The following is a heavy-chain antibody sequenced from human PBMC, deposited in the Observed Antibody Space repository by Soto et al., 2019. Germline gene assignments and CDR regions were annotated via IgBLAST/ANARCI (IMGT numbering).Heavy chain of an antibody. CDR2: IYATGTT. V-gene: IGHV4-4*07. Sequence: SETLSITCTVSGASISCFDLSWIRKSAGKGLEWIGRIYATGTTDYNPSLKSRVMMSVDTSKKQFSLKLRSVTAADTAVYYCVRDGTKTLRDWFDPWGQGISVNVSS. J-gene: IGHJ5*02. CDR3: VRDGTKTLRDWFDP. D-gene: IGHD1-1*01. CDR1: GASISCFD.